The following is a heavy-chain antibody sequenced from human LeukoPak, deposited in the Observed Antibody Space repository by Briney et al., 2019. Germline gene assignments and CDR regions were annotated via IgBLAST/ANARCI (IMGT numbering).Heavy chain of an antibody. V-gene: IGHV3-49*03. D-gene: IGHD3-16*01. CDR3: TRDGGLRDFDY. Sequence: PGGSLRLSCTVSGFTFGDYAMSWFRQAPGKGLEWVGFIRSKAYGGTTEYAASVKGRFTISRDDSKSIAYLQMNSLKTEDTAVYYCTRDGGLRDFDYWGQGTLVTVSS. CDR2: IRSKAYGGTT. J-gene: IGHJ4*02. CDR1: GFTFGDYA.